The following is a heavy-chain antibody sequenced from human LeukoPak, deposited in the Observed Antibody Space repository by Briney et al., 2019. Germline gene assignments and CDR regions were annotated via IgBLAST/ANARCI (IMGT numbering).Heavy chain of an antibody. Sequence: PGGSLRLSCAASGFTFSSYAMSWVRQAPGKGLEWVSAISGSGGSTYYADSVKGRFTISRDNSKNTLYLQMNSLRAEDTAVYYCAKFPGYCSSTSCWDYFDYWGQGTLVTVSS. CDR1: GFTFSSYA. D-gene: IGHD2-2*01. CDR2: ISGSGGST. V-gene: IGHV3-23*01. CDR3: AKFPGYCSSTSCWDYFDY. J-gene: IGHJ4*02.